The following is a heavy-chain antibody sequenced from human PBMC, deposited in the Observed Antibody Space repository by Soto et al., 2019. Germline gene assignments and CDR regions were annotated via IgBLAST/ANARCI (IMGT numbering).Heavy chain of an antibody. CDR2: ISYDGSNK. CDR3: AKENDILTGNKWFDP. J-gene: IGHJ5*02. CDR1: GFTFSSYG. Sequence: GSLRLSCAASGFTFSSYGMHWVRQAPGKGLEWVAVISYDGSNKYYADSVKGRFTISRDNSKNTLYLQMNSLRAEDTAVYYCAKENDILTGNKWFDPWGQGTLVTVSS. D-gene: IGHD3-9*01. V-gene: IGHV3-30*18.